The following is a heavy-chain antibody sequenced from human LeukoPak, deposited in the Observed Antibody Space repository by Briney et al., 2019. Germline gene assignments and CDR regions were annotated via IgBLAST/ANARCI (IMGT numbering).Heavy chain of an antibody. CDR3: ARSKSSLWNHWYFDL. D-gene: IGHD1-1*01. CDR2: INHSGST. CDR1: GGSFSGYY. J-gene: IGHJ2*01. V-gene: IGHV4-34*01. Sequence: SETLSLTCAVYGGSFSGYYWSWIRQPPGKGLEWIGEINHSGSTNYNPSLKSRVTISVDTSKNQFSLKLSSVTAADTAVYYCARSKSSLWNHWYFDLWGRGTLVTVSS.